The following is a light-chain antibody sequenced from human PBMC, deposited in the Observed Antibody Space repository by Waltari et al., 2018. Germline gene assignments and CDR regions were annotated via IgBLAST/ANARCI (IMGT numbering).Light chain of an antibody. CDR1: SSDVGGYNY. CDR2: DVS. CDR3: CSYVGSYTWV. V-gene: IGLV2-11*01. Sequence: QSALTQPRSVSGSPGHSVTISCPGISSDVGGYNYFSWYQQHPGKAPKRMIYDVSTRPSGVPDRFSGSKSGNTASLTISGLQAEDEADYYCCSYVGSYTWVFGGGTKLTVL. J-gene: IGLJ3*02.